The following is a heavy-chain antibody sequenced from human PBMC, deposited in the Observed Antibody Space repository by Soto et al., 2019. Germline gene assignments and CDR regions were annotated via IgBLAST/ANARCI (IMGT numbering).Heavy chain of an antibody. Sequence: VQLVQSGAEVRKPGSSVKVSCKASGDTFSFYSINWVRQAPGLGLEWMGRINPILSMSNYAQRFQGRVTMTEDKSTSTAYIELSGLRSEDPAIYYCASSYGSGYRAFDYWGQGALVTVSS. CDR1: GDTFSFYS. CDR2: INPILSMS. V-gene: IGHV1-69*02. D-gene: IGHD3-10*01. CDR3: ASSYGSGYRAFDY. J-gene: IGHJ4*02.